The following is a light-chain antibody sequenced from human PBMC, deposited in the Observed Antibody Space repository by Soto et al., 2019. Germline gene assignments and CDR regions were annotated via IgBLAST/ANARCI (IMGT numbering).Light chain of an antibody. J-gene: IGLJ2*01. CDR2: EVS. V-gene: IGLV2-14*01. Sequence: QSALTQPASVSGSPGQSITISCTGTSSDVGGYDYVSWYQHRPGKAPKLMTYEVSNRPSGASNRFSGSQSGNTASLTISGLQAEDEADYYCTSYTSSSTVVFGGGTKLTVL. CDR3: TSYTSSSTVV. CDR1: SSDVGGYDY.